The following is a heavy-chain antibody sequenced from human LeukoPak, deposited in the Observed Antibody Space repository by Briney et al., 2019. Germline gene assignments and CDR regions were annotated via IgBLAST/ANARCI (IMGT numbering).Heavy chain of an antibody. V-gene: IGHV1-69*04. CDR3: ARDSANSRGTFDY. J-gene: IGHJ4*02. Sequence: GSSVKVSCKASGGTFSSYAISWVRPAPGQGLEWMGRIIPILSIANYAQKFQGRVTITADKSTSTAYMELSSLRSEDTAVYYCARDSANSRGTFDYWGQGTLVTVSS. CDR1: GGTFSSYA. CDR2: IIPILSIA. D-gene: IGHD4/OR15-4a*01.